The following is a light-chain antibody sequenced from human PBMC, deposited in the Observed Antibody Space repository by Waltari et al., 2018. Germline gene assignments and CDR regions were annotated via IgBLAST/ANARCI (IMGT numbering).Light chain of an antibody. CDR3: QSYDISNHWV. CDR1: RGSIASTY. V-gene: IGLV6-57*03. Sequence: NFMLTQPHSVSESPGKTVTISCTRSRGSIASTYVPWYQQRPGSAPTTVIYEHNQRPSGVPDRFSGSIDSSSNSASLTISGLKTEDEADYYCQSYDISNHWVFGGGTKLTVL. J-gene: IGLJ3*02. CDR2: EHN.